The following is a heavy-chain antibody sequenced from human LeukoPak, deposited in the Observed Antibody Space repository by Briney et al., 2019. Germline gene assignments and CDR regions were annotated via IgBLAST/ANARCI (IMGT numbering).Heavy chain of an antibody. CDR2: VSGNGGNT. J-gene: IGHJ4*02. CDR1: GFTFSSYA. D-gene: IGHD2-15*01. Sequence: GGSLRLSCAASGFTFSSYAMSWVRQAPGKGLEWVSAVSGNGGNTYYTDSVKGRFTISRDNSKNTLYLQMNSLRAEDTAVYYCAKELGYCSGGSCPFDYWGQGTLVTVSS. V-gene: IGHV3-23*01. CDR3: AKELGYCSGGSCPFDY.